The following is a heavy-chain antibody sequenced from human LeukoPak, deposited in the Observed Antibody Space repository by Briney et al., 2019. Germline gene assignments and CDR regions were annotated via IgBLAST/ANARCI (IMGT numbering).Heavy chain of an antibody. CDR2: ISGSGGST. Sequence: GGSLRLSCAASGFTFSTYAMTWVRQAPGKGLEWVSTISGSGGSTYYPDSVRGRFTISRDNPKNTLYLQMNSLRAEDTALYYCAKGSYYSGSGSFSQYGWFDPWGQGTLVTVSS. D-gene: IGHD3-10*01. V-gene: IGHV3-23*01. J-gene: IGHJ5*02. CDR3: AKGSYYSGSGSFSQYGWFDP. CDR1: GFTFSTYA.